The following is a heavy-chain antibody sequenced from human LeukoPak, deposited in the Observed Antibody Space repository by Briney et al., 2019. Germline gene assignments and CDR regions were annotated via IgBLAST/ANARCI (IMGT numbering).Heavy chain of an antibody. CDR3: ARCGSGSYYTYYYYGMDV. D-gene: IGHD3-10*01. J-gene: IGHJ6*04. CDR1: GYSISSGYY. Sequence: SETLSLTCAVSGYSISSGYYWGWIRQPPGKGLEWIGSIYHSGSTYYNPSLKGRVTISVDTSKNQFSLKLSSVTAADTAVYYCARCGSGSYYTYYYYGMDVWGKGTTVTVSS. CDR2: IYHSGST. V-gene: IGHV4-38-2*01.